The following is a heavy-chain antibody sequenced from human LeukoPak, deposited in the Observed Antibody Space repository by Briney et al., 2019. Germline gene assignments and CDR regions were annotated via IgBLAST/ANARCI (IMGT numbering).Heavy chain of an antibody. CDR3: ARSGDGDFDS. CDR2: ITGDGSNT. V-gene: IGHV3-74*01. CDR1: GFTFSDYW. D-gene: IGHD1-26*01. Sequence: GGSLRLSCAASGFTFSDYWMHWVRQGPGKGLLWVSHITGDGSNTNYADSVKGRFTISRDNAKNTLYLQLNSLRPEDSAVYYCARSGDGDFDSWGQGTLVTVSS. J-gene: IGHJ4*02.